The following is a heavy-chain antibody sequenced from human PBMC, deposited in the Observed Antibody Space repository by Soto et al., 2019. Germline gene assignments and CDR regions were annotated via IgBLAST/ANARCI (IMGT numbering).Heavy chain of an antibody. Sequence: PGGSLRLSCSASGFTFSSYAMHWVRQAPGKGLEYVSAISSNGGSTYYADSVKGRFTISRDNSKNTLYLQMNSLRAEDTAVYYSAKDRFPYSSGYWGQGTLVTVSS. D-gene: IGHD6-19*01. CDR2: ISSNGGST. CDR3: AKDRFPYSSGY. CDR1: GFTFSSYA. V-gene: IGHV3-64*04. J-gene: IGHJ4*02.